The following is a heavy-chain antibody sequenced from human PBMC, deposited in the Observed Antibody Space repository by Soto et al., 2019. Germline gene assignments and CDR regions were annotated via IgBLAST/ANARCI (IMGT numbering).Heavy chain of an antibody. CDR3: ARRGDSSGWYYYYYGMDV. V-gene: IGHV6-1*01. D-gene: IGHD6-19*01. CDR1: GDSVSSNSAA. CDR2: TYYRSKWYN. Sequence: PSQTLSLTCATSGDSVSSNSAAWNWIRQSPSRGLEWLGRTYYRSKWYNDYAVSVKSRITINPDTSKNQFSLQLNSVTPEDTAVYYCARRGDSSGWYYYYYGMDVWGQGTTVTVSS. J-gene: IGHJ6*02.